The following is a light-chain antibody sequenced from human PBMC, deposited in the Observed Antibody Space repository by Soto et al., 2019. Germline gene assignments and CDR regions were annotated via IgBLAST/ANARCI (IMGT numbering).Light chain of an antibody. V-gene: IGKV1-5*01. Sequence: DSQMXQSPSTLSAXVLDRVTIPXRASQSIRIGLAWYQQKPCNAPKFLVYDASSLERVGPSRFSGSGSVTEFTRTISSLQPDDFATYYGQQYNSSLWTFGQGTKV. J-gene: IGKJ1*01. CDR2: DAS. CDR1: QSIRIG. CDR3: QQYNSSLWT.